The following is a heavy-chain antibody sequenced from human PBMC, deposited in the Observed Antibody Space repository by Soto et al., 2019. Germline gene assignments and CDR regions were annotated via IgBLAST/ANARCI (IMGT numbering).Heavy chain of an antibody. CDR2: IFYSGTT. CDR3: ARGLITGSHYSGGWYYFDS. V-gene: IGHV4-39*01. D-gene: IGHD6-19*01. CDR1: GGSISSSSYY. J-gene: IGHJ4*02. Sequence: SETLSLTCTVSGGSISSSSYYWGWIRQPPGKGLEWIGKIFYSGTTYYNPSLKGRVTISVHTSKSQFSLKLSSVTAADTAVYYCARGLITGSHYSGGWYYFDSWGQGTLVTVSS.